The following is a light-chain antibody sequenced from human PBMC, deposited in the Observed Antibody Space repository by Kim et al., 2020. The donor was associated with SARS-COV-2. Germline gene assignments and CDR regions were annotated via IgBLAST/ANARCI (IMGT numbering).Light chain of an antibody. V-gene: IGKV1-5*03. CDR2: KAS. CDR1: QSISSW. J-gene: IGKJ2*01. CDR3: QQDNSYPVT. Sequence: FASVGARVTITCRARQSISSWLAWYQQKPGKAPKLLIYKASSLESGVPSRFSGSGAGTEFTLTISSLQPDDFATYCCQQDNSYPVTFGQGTKLEI.